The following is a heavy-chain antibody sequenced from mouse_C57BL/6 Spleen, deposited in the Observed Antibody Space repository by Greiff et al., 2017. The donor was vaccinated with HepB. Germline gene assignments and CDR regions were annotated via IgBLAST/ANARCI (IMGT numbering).Heavy chain of an antibody. J-gene: IGHJ4*01. CDR1: GFSLPGYG. CDR2: IWGVGSP. V-gene: IGHV2-2*01. D-gene: IGHD1-1*01. CDR3: ARGITTVVANPYYAMDY. Sequence: VQLVESGPGLVQPSQSLSITCTVSGFSLPGYGVHWVRRSPGKGLEWLGVIWGVGSPDYNAAFISRLSISKDNSKSQVFFKMNSLQADDTAIYYCARGITTVVANPYYAMDYWGQGTSVTVSS.